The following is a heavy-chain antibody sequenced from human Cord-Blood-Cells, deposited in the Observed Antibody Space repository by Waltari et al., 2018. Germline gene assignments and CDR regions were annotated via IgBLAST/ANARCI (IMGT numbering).Heavy chain of an antibody. V-gene: IGHV3-30-3*01. J-gene: IGHJ6*02. CDR3: ARAEEQWLVAYYYYGMDV. D-gene: IGHD6-19*01. CDR1: GFTFSSYA. Sequence: QVQLVESGGGVVQPGRSLRLSCAASGFTFSSYAMHWVRQAPGKGLEGVAVISYDGSNKYYADSVKGRFTISRGNSKNTLYLQRNSLRAEDTAVYYCARAEEQWLVAYYYYGMDVWGQGTTVTVSS. CDR2: ISYDGSNK.